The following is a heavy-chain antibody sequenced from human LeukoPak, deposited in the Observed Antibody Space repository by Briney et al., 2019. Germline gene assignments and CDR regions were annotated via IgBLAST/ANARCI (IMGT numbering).Heavy chain of an antibody. J-gene: IGHJ4*02. D-gene: IGHD3-22*01. CDR2: IIPIFGTA. CDR1: GGTFSSYA. V-gene: IGHV1-69*13. CDR3: AHIPGDGCYDSSAIEDY. Sequence: SVKVSCKASGGTFSSYAISWVRQAPGQGLEWMGGIIPIFGTANYAQKFQGRVTITADESTSTAYMELSSLRSEDTAVYYCAHIPGDGCYDSSAIEDYWGQGTLVTVSS.